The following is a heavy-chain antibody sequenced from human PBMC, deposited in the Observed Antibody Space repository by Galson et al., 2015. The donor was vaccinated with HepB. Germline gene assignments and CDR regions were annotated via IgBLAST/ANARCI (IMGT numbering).Heavy chain of an antibody. CDR1: GGTFSSYA. CDR3: AIEAAYSGSSHH. CDR2: IIPIFGTA. Sequence: SVKLSCKASGGTFSSYAISWVRQAPGQGLEWMGGIIPIFGTANYAQKFQGRVTITADKSTSTAYMELSSLRSEDTAVYYCAIEAAYSGSSHHGGPGTLVTASS. D-gene: IGHD1-26*01. V-gene: IGHV1-69*06. J-gene: IGHJ1*01.